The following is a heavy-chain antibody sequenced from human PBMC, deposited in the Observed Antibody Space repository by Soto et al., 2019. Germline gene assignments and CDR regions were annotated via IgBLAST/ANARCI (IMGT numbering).Heavy chain of an antibody. V-gene: IGHV2-5*01. J-gene: IGHJ4*02. CDR3: AHRPNDYVWGSYRSPSDY. CDR1: GFSLSTSGVG. D-gene: IGHD3-16*02. CDR2: IYWNDDK. Sequence: SGPTLVNPTQTLTLTCTFSGFSLSTSGVGVGWIRQPPGNALEWLALIYWNDDKRYSPSLKSRLTITKDTSKNQVVLTMTNMDPVDTATYYCAHRPNDYVWGSYRSPSDYWGQGTLVTVSS.